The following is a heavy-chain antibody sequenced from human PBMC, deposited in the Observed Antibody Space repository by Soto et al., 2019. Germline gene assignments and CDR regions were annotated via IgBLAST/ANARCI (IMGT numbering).Heavy chain of an antibody. D-gene: IGHD5-12*01. CDR2: INHSGST. CDR1: GGSFSGYY. Sequence: SETLSLTCAVYGGSFSGYYWSWIRQPPGKGLEWIGEINHSGSTNYNPSLKSRVTISVDTSKNQFSLKLSSVTAADTAVYYCARAIEMATITWFDYWGQGTLVTVSS. J-gene: IGHJ4*02. CDR3: ARAIEMATITWFDY. V-gene: IGHV4-34*01.